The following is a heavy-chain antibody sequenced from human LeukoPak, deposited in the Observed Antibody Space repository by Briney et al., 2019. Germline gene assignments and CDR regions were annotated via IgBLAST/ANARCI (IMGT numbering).Heavy chain of an antibody. V-gene: IGHV3-48*01. D-gene: IGHD2-15*01. J-gene: IGHJ4*02. Sequence: PGGSLRLSCAASGFTFSSYTMNWVRQAPGKGLEWVSYISSGNSNIYYADSVKGRFTISRDSSKNTLFLQMNRLRPEDAAVYYCAKAPVTTCRGAFCYPFDYWGLGTLVTVSS. CDR1: GFTFSSYT. CDR2: ISSGNSNI. CDR3: AKAPVTTCRGAFCYPFDY.